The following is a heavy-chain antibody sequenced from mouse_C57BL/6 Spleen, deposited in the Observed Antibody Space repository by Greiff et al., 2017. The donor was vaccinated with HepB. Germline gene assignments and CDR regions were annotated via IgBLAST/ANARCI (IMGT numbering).Heavy chain of an antibody. V-gene: IGHV1-55*01. CDR2: IYPGSGST. CDR1: GYTFTSYW. CDR3: ARFYYYGSSSYYFDY. D-gene: IGHD1-1*01. J-gene: IGHJ2*01. Sequence: QVQLQQPGAELVKPGASVKMSCKASGYTFTSYWITWVKQRPGQGLEWIGDIYPGSGSTNYNEKFKSKATLTADTSSSTAYMQLSSLTSEDSAVYYCARFYYYGSSSYYFDYWGQGTTLTVSS.